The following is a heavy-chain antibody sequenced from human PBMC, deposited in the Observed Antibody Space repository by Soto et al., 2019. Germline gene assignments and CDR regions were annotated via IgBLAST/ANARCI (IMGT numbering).Heavy chain of an antibody. Sequence: QGQLVQSGGEVKKPGASVRVSCKASGYPFISYGISWVRQAPGQGLEWMGYISGYNGETNYAKRFQGRLTMTRDTATSTAYLELGSLRSYDTAVYYCARGTIVVAHYYYMDVWGKGTTVTVSS. D-gene: IGHD2-15*01. CDR2: ISGYNGET. CDR1: GYPFISYG. CDR3: ARGTIVVAHYYYMDV. J-gene: IGHJ6*03. V-gene: IGHV1-18*01.